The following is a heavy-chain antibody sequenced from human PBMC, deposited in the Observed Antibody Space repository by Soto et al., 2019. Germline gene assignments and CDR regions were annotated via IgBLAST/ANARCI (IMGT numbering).Heavy chain of an antibody. D-gene: IGHD6-13*01. V-gene: IGHV3-66*04. Sequence: EVQLVESGGGLVQPGGSLRLSCAASGITVSTNYMSWVRQAPGRGLEWVSVIHSGGSTYYADSVKGRFTVSRDNSKNTRHFQMNSLRGEDTAVYFCARHGYSSSWSISWGQGTLVTVSS. J-gene: IGHJ4*02. CDR1: GITVSTNY. CDR3: ARHGYSSSWSIS. CDR2: IHSGGST.